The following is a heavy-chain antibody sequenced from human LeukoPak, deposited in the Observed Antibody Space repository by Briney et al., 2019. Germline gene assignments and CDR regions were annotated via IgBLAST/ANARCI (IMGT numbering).Heavy chain of an antibody. J-gene: IGHJ3*02. V-gene: IGHV3-74*01. D-gene: IGHD2-15*01. CDR1: GFTFSSYW. CDR2: INSDGSST. Sequence: GGSLRLSCAASGFTFSSYWMHWVRQAPGKGLVWVSRINSDGSSTSYADSVKGRFTISRDNAKNTLYLQMNSLRAEDTAVYYCARGGYCSGGSCFVFAFDIWGQGTMVTVSS. CDR3: ARGGYCSGGSCFVFAFDI.